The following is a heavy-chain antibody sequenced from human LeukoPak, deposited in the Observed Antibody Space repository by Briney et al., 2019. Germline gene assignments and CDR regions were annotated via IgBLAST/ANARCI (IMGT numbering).Heavy chain of an antibody. CDR1: GFTFSSYG. V-gene: IGHV3-33*01. CDR3: ARDLAVVRGVSYYYGMDV. CDR2: IWYDGSNK. J-gene: IGHJ6*02. Sequence: GGSLRLSCAASGFTFSSYGMHWVRQAPGKGLEWVAVIWYDGSNKYYADSVKGRFTTSRDNSKNTLYLQMNSLRAEDTAVYYCARDLAVVRGVSYYYGMDVWGQGTTVTVSS. D-gene: IGHD3-10*01.